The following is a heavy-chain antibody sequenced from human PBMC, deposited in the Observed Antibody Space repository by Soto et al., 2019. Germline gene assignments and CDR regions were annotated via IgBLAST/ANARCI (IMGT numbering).Heavy chain of an antibody. CDR1: GFTFSDYE. V-gene: IGHV3-48*03. J-gene: IGHJ1*01. CDR3: AREELNCGGDCSLY. CDR2: IDSSSTGI. D-gene: IGHD2-21*02. Sequence: EVQLVASGGGLVQPGGTLRLSCVGSGFTFSDYEMNWVRQAPGKGLEWDAYIDSSSTGIHYADSMKGRFTTFRDNAKNSLYLQMNSLRGEDTGVYYCAREELNCGGDCSLYWGQGTPVTVSS.